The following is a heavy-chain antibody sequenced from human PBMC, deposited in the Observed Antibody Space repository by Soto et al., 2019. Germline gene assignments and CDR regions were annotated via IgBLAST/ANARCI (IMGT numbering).Heavy chain of an antibody. J-gene: IGHJ4*02. V-gene: IGHV3-11*05. Sequence: GGSLRLSCAASGFIFSDYYMSWMRQAPGKGLEWVSYISSSGGDTNYADSVKGRFTISRDNAKNSLYLQMNSLRAEDTAVYYYARDIMVERTYDKDCWGQGT. CDR3: ARDIMVERTYDKDC. CDR2: ISSSGGDT. CDR1: GFIFSDYY. D-gene: IGHD2-21*01.